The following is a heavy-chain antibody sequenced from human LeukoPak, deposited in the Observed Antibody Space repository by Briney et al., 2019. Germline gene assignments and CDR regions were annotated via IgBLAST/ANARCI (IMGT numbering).Heavy chain of an antibody. J-gene: IGHJ5*02. D-gene: IGHD2-15*01. CDR2: ITPIFGTA. CDR3: TVVAATKGSAFDP. CDR1: GGTFSRFT. V-gene: IGHV1-69*13. Sequence: ASVKVSCKASGGTFSRFTISWVRQAPGQGFEWMGGITPIFGTANYAQKFQGRVTITADESTSTAYMELSSLRSEDTAVYYCTVVAATKGSAFDPWGQGTLVTVSS.